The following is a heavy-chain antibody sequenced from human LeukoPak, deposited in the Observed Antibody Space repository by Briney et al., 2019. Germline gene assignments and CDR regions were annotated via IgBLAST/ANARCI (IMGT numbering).Heavy chain of an antibody. CDR3: ARVGSSGWYREDY. CDR2: ISSSSSYI. V-gene: IGHV3-21*01. J-gene: IGHJ4*02. CDR1: GFTFSSYS. D-gene: IGHD6-19*01. Sequence: GGSLRLSCAASGFTFSSYSMNWVRQAPGRGLEWVSSISSSSSYIYYADSVKGRFTISRDNAKNSLYLQMNSLRAEDTAVYYCARVGSSGWYREDYWGQGTLVTVSS.